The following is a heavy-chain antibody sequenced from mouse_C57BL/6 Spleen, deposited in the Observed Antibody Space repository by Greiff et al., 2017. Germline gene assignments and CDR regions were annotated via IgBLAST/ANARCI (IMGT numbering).Heavy chain of an antibody. V-gene: IGHV1-39*01. J-gene: IGHJ4*01. D-gene: IGHD2-10*01. Sequence: VQLQQSGPLLVKPGASVKISCKASGYSFTDYNMNWVKQSNGKSLEWIGVINPNYGTTSYNQKFKGKATLTVDQSSSTAYMQLNSLTSEDSAVYYCARTYYGNYEGAMDYWGQGTSVTVSS. CDR3: ARTYYGNYEGAMDY. CDR2: INPNYGTT. CDR1: GYSFTDYN.